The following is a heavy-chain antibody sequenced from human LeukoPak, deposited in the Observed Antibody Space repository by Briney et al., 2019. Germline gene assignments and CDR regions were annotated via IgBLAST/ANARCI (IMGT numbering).Heavy chain of an antibody. CDR1: GGSISSYY. D-gene: IGHD7-27*01. Sequence: PSETLSLTCTASGGSISSYYWSWIRQPPGKGLEWIGYIYYSGSTNYNPSLKSRVTISVDTSKNQFSLKLSSVTAADTAVYYCARVDWGYYYGMDVWGQGTTVTVSS. CDR2: IYYSGST. CDR3: ARVDWGYYYGMDV. V-gene: IGHV4-59*01. J-gene: IGHJ6*02.